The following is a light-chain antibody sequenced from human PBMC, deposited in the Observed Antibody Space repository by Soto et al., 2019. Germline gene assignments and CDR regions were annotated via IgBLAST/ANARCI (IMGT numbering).Light chain of an antibody. CDR1: QSISSW. Sequence: DIPMTQSPSTLSASVGDRVTITCRASQSISSWLAWYQQKPGKAPKVLIHKASSLESGVPSRFSGSGSGTEFTLTISSLQPDDFATYYCQQYHTYSFTFGQGTKLEIK. CDR3: QQYHTYSFT. V-gene: IGKV1-5*03. CDR2: KAS. J-gene: IGKJ2*01.